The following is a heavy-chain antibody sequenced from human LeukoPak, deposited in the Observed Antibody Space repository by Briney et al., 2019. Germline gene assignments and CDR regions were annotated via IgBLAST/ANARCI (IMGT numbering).Heavy chain of an antibody. Sequence: GGSLRLSCAASGFTFSNAWMTWVRQAPGKGLEWVGRIKSKTDDGTTDYAAPVKGRFTISRDNSKNTLYLQMNSLRAEDTAVYYCARDRGSGLDYWGQGTLVTVSS. J-gene: IGHJ4*02. CDR3: ARDRGSGLDY. CDR1: GFTFSNAW. V-gene: IGHV3-15*05. CDR2: IKSKTDDGTT. D-gene: IGHD3-10*01.